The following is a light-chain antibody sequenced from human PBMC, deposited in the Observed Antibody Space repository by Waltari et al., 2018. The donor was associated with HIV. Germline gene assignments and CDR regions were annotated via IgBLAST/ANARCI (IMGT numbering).Light chain of an antibody. CDR1: SSDVGAYNY. V-gene: IGLV2-11*01. CDR3: CSYAGSYTYV. J-gene: IGLJ1*01. CDR2: DVN. Sequence: QSAMTQPSSVSGSPGQSVTISCTGTSSDVGAYNYVSWYQQHPGKDPKLMIYDVNKRPSGVPDRFSGSKSGNTASLTISGLQAEDEADYYCCSYAGSYTYVFGTGTKVTVL.